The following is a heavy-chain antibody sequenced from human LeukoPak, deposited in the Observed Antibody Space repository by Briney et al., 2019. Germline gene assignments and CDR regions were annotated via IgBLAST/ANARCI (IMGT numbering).Heavy chain of an antibody. CDR2: INPKSGGT. Sequence: GASVKVSCKASGYTITGYYVHWVRQAPGQGLEWMGWINPKSGGTDCAQKFQGRVTMTRDTSISTAYTELTRLTADDTAVYYCASTACSGNCYFDYWGQGTLVTVSS. CDR1: GYTITGYY. V-gene: IGHV1-2*02. D-gene: IGHD2-15*01. CDR3: ASTACSGNCYFDY. J-gene: IGHJ4*02.